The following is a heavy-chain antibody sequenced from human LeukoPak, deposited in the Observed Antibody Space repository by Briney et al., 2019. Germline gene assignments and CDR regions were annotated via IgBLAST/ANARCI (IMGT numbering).Heavy chain of an antibody. Sequence: GGSLRLSCAASGFTVSSNSMSWVRQAPGKGLEWVSGIYSGGSTYYADSAKGRFTISRDNSKNTLYLQMNSLRAEDTAVYYCAREYCSGGSCSNGLDVRGQGTTVTVSS. V-gene: IGHV3-66*01. CDR3: AREYCSGGSCSNGLDV. J-gene: IGHJ6*02. CDR1: GFTVSSNS. D-gene: IGHD2-15*01. CDR2: IYSGGST.